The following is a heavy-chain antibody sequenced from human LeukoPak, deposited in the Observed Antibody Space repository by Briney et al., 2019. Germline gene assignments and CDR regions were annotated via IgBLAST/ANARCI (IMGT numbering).Heavy chain of an antibody. CDR3: ARDRHYTGGWLGDAFDI. V-gene: IGHV3-30*03. CDR1: GFTFSSYG. J-gene: IGHJ3*02. D-gene: IGHD6-19*01. Sequence: GGSLRLSCAASGFTFSSYGMHWVRQTPGKGLEWVALISSDGSNKYYAVSVKGRFTVSRDTSKNTLYLHMNNLRTEDTAVFFCARDRHYTGGWLGDAFDIWGQGTMVTVSS. CDR2: ISSDGSNK.